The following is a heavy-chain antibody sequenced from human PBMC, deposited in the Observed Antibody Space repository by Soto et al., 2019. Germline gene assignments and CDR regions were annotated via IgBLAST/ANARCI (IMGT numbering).Heavy chain of an antibody. D-gene: IGHD3-22*01. CDR1: GYSFTSYW. J-gene: IGHJ3*02. CDR3: ARGNWFYYDSSGSADVFDI. Sequence: PGESLKISCKGSGYSFTSYWIGWVRQVPGKGLAWMGIIYPGDSDTRYSPSFEGQVTISADKSISTAYLQWGSLKASDTAIYYCARGNWFYYDSSGSADVFDIWGQGTMVTVSS. V-gene: IGHV5-51*01. CDR2: IYPGDSDT.